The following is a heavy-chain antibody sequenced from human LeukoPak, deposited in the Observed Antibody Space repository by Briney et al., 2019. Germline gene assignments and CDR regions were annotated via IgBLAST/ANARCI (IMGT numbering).Heavy chain of an antibody. J-gene: IGHJ4*02. CDR3: ARHRDYGDYDY. CDR1: GYSISSGYY. Sequence: PSETLSLTCAVSGYSISSGYYWGWIRQPPGKGLEWIGSIYHSGTAYYNPSLKSRVTISVDTSKNQFSLKLNSVTAADTAVYYCARHRDYGDYDYSGQGTLVTVSS. D-gene: IGHD4-17*01. V-gene: IGHV4-38-2*01. CDR2: IYHSGTA.